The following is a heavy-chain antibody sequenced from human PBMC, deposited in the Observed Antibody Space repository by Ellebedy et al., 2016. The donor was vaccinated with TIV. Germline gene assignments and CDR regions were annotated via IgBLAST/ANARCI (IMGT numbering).Heavy chain of an antibody. CDR2: ISASGGAT. CDR1: GFSFSSYW. J-gene: IGHJ4*02. Sequence: GESLKISXAASGFSFSSYWMSWVRQAPGKGLEWVSGISASGGATHYADSVKGRFTISRDNSENTLYLQMNSLRADDTAVYYCGSYLAQVCVVNWGQGTLVTVSS. D-gene: IGHD2/OR15-2a*01. CDR3: GSYLAQVCVVN. V-gene: IGHV3-23*01.